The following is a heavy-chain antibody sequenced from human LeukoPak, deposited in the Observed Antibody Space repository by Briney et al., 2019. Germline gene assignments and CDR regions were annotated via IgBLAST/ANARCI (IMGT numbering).Heavy chain of an antibody. J-gene: IGHJ4*02. Sequence: SQTLSLTCTVSGGSISSGGYYWSWIRQPPGKGLEWIGYIYHSGSTYYNPSLKSRVTISVDRSKNQFSLKLSSVTAADTAVYYCARVTWLRLKRYYFDYWGQGXLXTVSS. CDR2: IYHSGST. CDR3: ARVTWLRLKRYYFDY. V-gene: IGHV4-30-2*01. CDR1: GGSISSGGYY. D-gene: IGHD5-12*01.